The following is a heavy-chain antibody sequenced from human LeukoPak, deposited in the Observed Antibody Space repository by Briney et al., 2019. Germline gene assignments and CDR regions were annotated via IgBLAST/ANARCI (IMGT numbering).Heavy chain of an antibody. CDR2: IKQDGSEK. CDR1: GFTFSSYW. CDR3: ARDSSSWYFDY. Sequence: PGGSLRLSCAASGFTFSSYWMSWVRQAPGKGLEWVANIKQDGSEKYYVDSVKGRFTISRDNAKNSLYLQMNSPRAEDTAVYYCARDSSSWYFDYWGQGTLVTVSS. J-gene: IGHJ4*02. D-gene: IGHD6-13*01. V-gene: IGHV3-7*03.